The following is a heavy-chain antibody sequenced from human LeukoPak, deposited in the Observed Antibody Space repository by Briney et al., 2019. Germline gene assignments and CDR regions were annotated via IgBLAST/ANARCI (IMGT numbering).Heavy chain of an antibody. J-gene: IGHJ4*02. Sequence: PSETLSLTCTVSGGSISSSSYYWGWIRQPPGKGLEWIGSIYYSGSTYYNPSLKSRVTISVDTSKNQFSLKLSSVTAADTAVYYCARHFNHYDILTGYYPETHFDYWGQGTLVTVSS. CDR2: IYYSGST. V-gene: IGHV4-39*01. D-gene: IGHD3-9*01. CDR3: ARHFNHYDILTGYYPETHFDY. CDR1: GGSISSSSYY.